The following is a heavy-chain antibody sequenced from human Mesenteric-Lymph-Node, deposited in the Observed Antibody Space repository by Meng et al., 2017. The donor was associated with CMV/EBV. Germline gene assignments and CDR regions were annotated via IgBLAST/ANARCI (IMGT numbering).Heavy chain of an antibody. CDR1: GGSISSSSYY. D-gene: IGHD3-22*01. J-gene: IGHJ4*02. CDR3: ASIGDYYDSKSVDY. V-gene: IGHV4-39*07. Sequence: SETLSLTCTVSGGSISSSSYYWGWIRQPPGKGLEWIGSIYYSGSTYYNPSLKSRVTISVDTSKNQFSLKLSSVTAADTAVYYCASIGDYYDSKSVDYWGKGTLVTVSS. CDR2: IYYSGST.